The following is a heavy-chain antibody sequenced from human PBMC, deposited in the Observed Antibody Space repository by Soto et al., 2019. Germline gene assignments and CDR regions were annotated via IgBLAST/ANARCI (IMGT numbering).Heavy chain of an antibody. CDR1: GSTFSSYD. V-gene: IGHV3-30-3*01. CDR3: VRGPSHGAFAI. J-gene: IGHJ3*02. CDR2: ITPDGNRA. Sequence: QVQLVESGGDVVQPGRSLRLSCAASGSTFSSYDIHWVRQAPGKGLEWVAHITPDGNRAYYADSVKGRFTVSRDNARNTVYLQVKSLRPEDTAVYHCVRGPSHGAFAIWGQGTLFTDSS.